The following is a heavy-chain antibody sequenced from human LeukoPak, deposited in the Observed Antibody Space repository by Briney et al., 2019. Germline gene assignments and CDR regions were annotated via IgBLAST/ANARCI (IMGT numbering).Heavy chain of an antibody. CDR3: AKDRGIFAVGYFDS. Sequence: GRSLRLSCAASGFTVSSNYMSWVRQAPGKGLEWVSVIASGGNTYNADSVKGRFTISRDNSMNTLYLQMNSLSAEDTAVYYCAKDRGIFAVGYFDSWGQGTLVSVSS. CDR2: IASGGNT. CDR1: GFTVSSNY. D-gene: IGHD3-3*01. V-gene: IGHV3-66*01. J-gene: IGHJ4*02.